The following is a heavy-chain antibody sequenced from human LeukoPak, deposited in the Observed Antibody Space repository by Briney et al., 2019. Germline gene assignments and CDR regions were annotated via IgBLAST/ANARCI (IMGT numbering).Heavy chain of an antibody. CDR2: INPNSGGT. V-gene: IGHV1-2*02. D-gene: IGHD3-22*01. Sequence: GASVKVSCKASGYTFTGYYMHWVRQAPGQGLEWMGWINPNSGGTNYAQKFQGRVTMTRDTSISTAYMELSRLRSDDTAVYYCARVSAVYYYDSSGYSPFDYWGQGTLVTVSS. CDR3: ARVSAVYYYDSSGYSPFDY. CDR1: GYTFTGYY. J-gene: IGHJ4*02.